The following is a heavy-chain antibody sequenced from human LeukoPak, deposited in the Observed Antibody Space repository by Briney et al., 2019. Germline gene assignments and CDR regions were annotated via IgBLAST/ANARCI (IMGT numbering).Heavy chain of an antibody. CDR2: ISYDGSNK. Sequence: AGGSLRLSCAASGFTFSSYGMHWVRQAPGKGLEWVAVISYDGSNKYYADSVKGRFTISRDNSKNTLYLQMNSLRAEDTAVYYCAKAQRYCSSSSRYYYYYGMDVWGQGTTVTVSS. V-gene: IGHV3-30*18. D-gene: IGHD6-6*01. CDR3: AKAQRYCSSSSRYYYYYGMDV. J-gene: IGHJ6*02. CDR1: GFTFSSYG.